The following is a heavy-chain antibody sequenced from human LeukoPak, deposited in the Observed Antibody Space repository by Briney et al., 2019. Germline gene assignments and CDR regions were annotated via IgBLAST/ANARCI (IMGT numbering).Heavy chain of an antibody. CDR2: IYYSGST. CDR3: ARGCYDFWSGYYFDAFDI. CDR1: GGSISSYY. D-gene: IGHD3-3*01. J-gene: IGHJ3*02. V-gene: IGHV4-59*01. Sequence: SETLSPTCTVSGGSISSYYWSWIRQPPGKGLEWIGYIYYSGSTNYNPSLKSRVTISVDTSKNQFSLKLSSVTAADTAVYYCARGCYDFWSGYYFDAFDIWGQGTMVTVSS.